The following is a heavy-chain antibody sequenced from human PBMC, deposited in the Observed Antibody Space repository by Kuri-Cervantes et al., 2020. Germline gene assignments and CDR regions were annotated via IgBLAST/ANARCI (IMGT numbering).Heavy chain of an antibody. CDR2: ISHGGRN. CDR3: DRLWSRYTSGCLDY. Sequence: SETLSLTCTVSGGSVNSDVYYGGWVRPTPGKGLECIGHISHGGRNYFDPSLRGRVSMSDDTSKNQFSLTLNSETAADTAVYYCDRLWSRYTSGCLDYWGRGILVTVSS. V-gene: IGHV4-30-4*01. CDR1: GGSVNSDVYY. D-gene: IGHD3-22*01. J-gene: IGHJ4*02.